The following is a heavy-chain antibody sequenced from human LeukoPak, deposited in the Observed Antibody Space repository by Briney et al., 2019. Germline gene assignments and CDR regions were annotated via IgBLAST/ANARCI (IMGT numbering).Heavy chain of an antibody. V-gene: IGHV1-69*13. CDR3: ASPPITQVDTQYFQH. Sequence: SVKVSCKASGGTFSSYAISWVRQAPGQGLEWMGGIIPIFGTANYAQKFQGRVTITADESTSTAYMELSSLRSEDTAVYYCASPPITQVDTQYFQHWGQGTLVTVSS. CDR2: IIPIFGTA. D-gene: IGHD5-18*01. CDR1: GGTFSSYA. J-gene: IGHJ1*01.